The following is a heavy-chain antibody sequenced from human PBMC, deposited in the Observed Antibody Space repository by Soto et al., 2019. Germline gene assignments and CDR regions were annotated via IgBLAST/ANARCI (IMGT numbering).Heavy chain of an antibody. J-gene: IGHJ6*03. CDR2: IYYSGST. CDR3: AASFYGDYLAVDWYYYYYMDV. CDR1: GGSISSGGYY. D-gene: IGHD4-17*01. Sequence: PSETLSLTCTVSGGSISSGGYYWSWIRQHPGKGLEWIGYIYYSGSTYYNPSLKSRVTISVDTSKNQFSLKLSSVTAADTAVYYCAASFYGDYLAVDWYYYYYMDVWGKGTTVTVAS. V-gene: IGHV4-31*03.